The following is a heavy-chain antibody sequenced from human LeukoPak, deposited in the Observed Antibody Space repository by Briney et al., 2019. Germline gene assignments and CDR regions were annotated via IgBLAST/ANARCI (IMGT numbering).Heavy chain of an antibody. CDR1: GGSISSGDYY. D-gene: IGHD5/OR15-5a*01. V-gene: IGHV4-30-4*01. J-gene: IGHJ3*02. CDR3: ARDERRSNAFDI. CDR2: IYYSGST. Sequence: SETLSLTCTVSGGSISSGDYYWSWIRQPPGKGVEWIGYIYYSGSTYYNPSLKSRVTISVDTSKNQFSLELSSVTAADTAVYYCARDERRSNAFDIWGQGTMVTVSS.